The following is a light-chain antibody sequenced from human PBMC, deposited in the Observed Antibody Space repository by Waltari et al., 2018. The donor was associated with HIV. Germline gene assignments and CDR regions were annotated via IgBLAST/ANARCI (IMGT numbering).Light chain of an antibody. CDR1: GPNIGTNY. J-gene: IGLJ3*02. CDR3: ASWDDRVSGWV. Sequence: QSVLTQPPSVSGTPGQRITVSCSGSGPNIGTNYAYWYQQLPGAAPKLLVYRNSQRPSGVPDRFPGSKSGTSASLASSGLRSEDEADYHWASWDDRVSGWVFGGGTKLTVL. V-gene: IGLV1-47*01. CDR2: RNS.